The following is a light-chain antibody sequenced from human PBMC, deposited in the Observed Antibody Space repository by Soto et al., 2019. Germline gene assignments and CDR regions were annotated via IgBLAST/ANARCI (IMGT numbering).Light chain of an antibody. CDR3: ATWDDSLNGFYV. Sequence: QSVLTQPPSASGTPGQRVTISCSGSSSNIGSNPVNWYQQFPGTAPTLLIYSHHQRHSGVPDRFSGSKSGTSASLAISGLQSEDEADYYCATWDDSLNGFYVFGTGTKLTVL. V-gene: IGLV1-44*01. CDR1: SSNIGSNP. CDR2: SHH. J-gene: IGLJ1*01.